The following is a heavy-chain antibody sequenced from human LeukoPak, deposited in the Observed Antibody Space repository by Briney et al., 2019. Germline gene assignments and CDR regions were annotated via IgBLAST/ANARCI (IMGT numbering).Heavy chain of an antibody. Sequence: ASVKVSCKASGYTFTGYYMHWVRQAPGQGLEWMGRINPNSGGTNYAQKFQGRVTMTRDTSISTAYMELSRLRSEDTAVYYCARGGSSWYGGRYAFDIWGQGTMVTVSS. V-gene: IGHV1-2*06. CDR2: INPNSGGT. CDR1: GYTFTGYY. CDR3: ARGGSSWYGGRYAFDI. J-gene: IGHJ3*02. D-gene: IGHD6-13*01.